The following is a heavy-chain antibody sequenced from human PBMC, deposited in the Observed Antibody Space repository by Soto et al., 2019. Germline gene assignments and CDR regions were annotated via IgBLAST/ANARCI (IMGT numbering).Heavy chain of an antibody. Sequence: QVQLVESGGGVVQPGRSLRLSCAASGFTFSSYGMHWVRQAPGKGLEWVAVISYDGSNKYYADSVKGRFTISRDNSKNTLYLQMNSLRAEDTAVYYCTKDQRTGTTSHYYYGMDVWGQGTTVTVSS. V-gene: IGHV3-30*18. D-gene: IGHD1-7*01. CDR2: ISYDGSNK. CDR1: GFTFSSYG. J-gene: IGHJ6*02. CDR3: TKDQRTGTTSHYYYGMDV.